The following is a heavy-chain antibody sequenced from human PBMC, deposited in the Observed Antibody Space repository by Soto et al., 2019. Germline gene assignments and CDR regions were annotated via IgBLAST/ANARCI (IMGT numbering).Heavy chain of an antibody. CDR2: ISAYNGNT. Sequence: ASVKVSCKASGYTFTSYGISWVRQAPGQGLEWMGWISAYNGNTNYAQKHQGRVTMTTDTSTSTDYMELRSLRSDDTAVYYCASWSPISTSSSTSCHAGPCLLDYWGQGTLVTVSS. CDR3: ASWSPISTSSSTSCHAGPCLLDY. D-gene: IGHD2-2*01. CDR1: GYTFTSYG. J-gene: IGHJ4*02. V-gene: IGHV1-18*01.